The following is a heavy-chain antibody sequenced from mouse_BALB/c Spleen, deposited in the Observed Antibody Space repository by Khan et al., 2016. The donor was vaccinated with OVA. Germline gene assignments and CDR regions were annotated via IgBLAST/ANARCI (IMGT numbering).Heavy chain of an antibody. J-gene: IGHJ4*01. V-gene: IGHV9-3-1*01. CDR3: ARVGYNGTMDC. CDR2: INTYTGEP. D-gene: IGHD2-14*01. Sequence: QIQLVQSGPELKKPGETVQISCKASGFTFTNYRMNWVKQAPGKGLKWMGWINTYTGEPTFADDFKGRFAFSLETSASTAYLQINSLKKEDTATYFCARVGYNGTMDCWGQGTSVTVSS. CDR1: GFTFTNYR.